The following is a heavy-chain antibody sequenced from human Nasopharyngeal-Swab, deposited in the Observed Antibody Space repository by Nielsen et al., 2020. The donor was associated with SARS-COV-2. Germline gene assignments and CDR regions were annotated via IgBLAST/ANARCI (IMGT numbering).Heavy chain of an antibody. CDR3: ARAFRDGYNYGY. D-gene: IGHD5-24*01. V-gene: IGHV1-69*05. J-gene: IGHJ4*02. CDR2: IIPIFGTA. Sequence: WVRQAPGQGLEWMGGIIPIFGTASYAQKFQGRVTMTRDTSTSTVYMELSSLRSEDTAVYYCARAFRDGYNYGYWGQGTLVTVSS.